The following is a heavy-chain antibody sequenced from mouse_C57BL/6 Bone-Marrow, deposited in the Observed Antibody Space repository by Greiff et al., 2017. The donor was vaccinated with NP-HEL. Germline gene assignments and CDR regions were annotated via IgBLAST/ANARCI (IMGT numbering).Heavy chain of an antibody. CDR3: ARSGYGRYAMDY. D-gene: IGHD1-1*01. Sequence: VQLQQPGAELVKPGASVKLSCKASGYTFTSYWMHWVKQRPGQGLEWIGMIHPNSGSTNYNEKFKSKATLTVDKSSSTAYMQLSSLTSEDSAVYYCARSGYGRYAMDYWGQGTSVTVSS. CDR2: IHPNSGST. J-gene: IGHJ4*01. CDR1: GYTFTSYW. V-gene: IGHV1-64*01.